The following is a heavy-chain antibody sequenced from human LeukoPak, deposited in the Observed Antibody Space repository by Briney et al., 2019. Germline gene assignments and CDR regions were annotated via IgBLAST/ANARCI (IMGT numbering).Heavy chain of an antibody. D-gene: IGHD3-10*01. J-gene: IGHJ5*02. CDR2: ISYDGSRK. CDR3: AKAYYGSGSPLDWFDP. Sequence: GGSLRLSCAASGFTFSSYGMHWVRQAPGKGLEWVAIISYDGSRKYYGDSVKGRFTISRDNSKNTLYLQMNSLRAEDTAVYYCAKAYYGSGSPLDWFDPWGQGTLVTVSS. V-gene: IGHV3-30*18. CDR1: GFTFSSYG.